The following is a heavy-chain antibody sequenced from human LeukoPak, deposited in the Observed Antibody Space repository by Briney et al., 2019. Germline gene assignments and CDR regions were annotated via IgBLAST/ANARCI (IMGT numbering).Heavy chain of an antibody. CDR2: IGTAGDT. CDR3: AKDQPADIVHAEYFQH. CDR1: GFTFSSYD. V-gene: IGHV3-13*01. J-gene: IGHJ1*01. Sequence: PGGSLRLSCAASGFTFSSYDMHWVRQATGKGLEWVSAIGTAGDTYYPGSVKGRFTISRDNSKNTLYLQMNSLRAEDTAVYYCAKDQPADIVHAEYFQHWGQGTLVTVSS. D-gene: IGHD1-26*01.